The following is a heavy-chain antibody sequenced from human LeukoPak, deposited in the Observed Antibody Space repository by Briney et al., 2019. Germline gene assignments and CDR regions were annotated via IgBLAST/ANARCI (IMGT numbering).Heavy chain of an antibody. D-gene: IGHD3-3*01. CDR3: ARAQREWLSPNDY. J-gene: IGHJ4*02. CDR2: ISSSSSYI. Sequence: PGGSLRLSCAASGFTFSSYSMNWVRQAPGKGLEWVSSISSSSSYIYYADSVKGRFTISRDNAKNSLYLQMNSLRAEDTAVYYCARAQREWLSPNDYWGQGTLVTVSS. V-gene: IGHV3-21*01. CDR1: GFTFSSYS.